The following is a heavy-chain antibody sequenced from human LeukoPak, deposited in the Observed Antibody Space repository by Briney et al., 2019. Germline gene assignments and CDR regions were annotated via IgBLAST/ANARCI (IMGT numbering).Heavy chain of an antibody. CDR2: ISAYNGNT. CDR3: AREWGRNYDFWSGSRYFDL. Sequence: ASVKVSCKASGYTFTSYGISWVRQAPGQGLEWMGWISAYNGNTNYAQKLQGRVTMTTDTSTSTAYMELRSLRSDDTAVYYCAREWGRNYDFWSGSRYFDLWGRGTLVTVSS. V-gene: IGHV1-18*01. J-gene: IGHJ2*01. CDR1: GYTFTSYG. D-gene: IGHD3-3*01.